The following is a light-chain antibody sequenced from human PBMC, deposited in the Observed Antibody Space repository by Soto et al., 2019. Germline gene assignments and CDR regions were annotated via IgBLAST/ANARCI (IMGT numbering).Light chain of an antibody. V-gene: IGKV1-9*01. CDR2: AAS. CDR1: QGISSY. J-gene: IGKJ2*01. CDR3: QQLNSYPPMYT. Sequence: DIQLTQSPSFLSASVGDRVTITCRASQGISSYLAWYQQKPVKAPKLLIYAASTLQSGVPSRFSGSGSGTEFTLPISSLQPEDFATYYCQQLNSYPPMYTFGQGTKLEIK.